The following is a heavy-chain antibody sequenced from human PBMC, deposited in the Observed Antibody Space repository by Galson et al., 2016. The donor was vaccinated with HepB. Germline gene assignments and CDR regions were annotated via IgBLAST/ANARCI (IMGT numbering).Heavy chain of an antibody. Sequence: SLRLSCADSGFTFSSYAMNWVRQAPGKGLEWVSGISGTGISIYYADSVKGRFTISRDNSQKKMYLQMNSLRVEDTAIYYCAAGGGVPAATSGDAFHSWGPGTTVTVSS. J-gene: IGHJ3*02. CDR1: GFTFSSYA. CDR2: ISGTGISI. V-gene: IGHV3-23*01. D-gene: IGHD2-2*01. CDR3: AAGGGVPAATSGDAFHS.